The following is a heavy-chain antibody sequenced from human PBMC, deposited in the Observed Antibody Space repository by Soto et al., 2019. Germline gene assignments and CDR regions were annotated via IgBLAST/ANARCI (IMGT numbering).Heavy chain of an antibody. Sequence: PSETLSLTCAVYGGFLSESYWSWIRQPAGKGLEWIGEINHFGGTNYNPSLKSRVTMSVDTSQNQFSLRLTSVTAADTAMYFCVRIRYQLPSSVLPLDPWGQGTPVTVSS. J-gene: IGHJ5*02. CDR2: INHFGGT. D-gene: IGHD2-15*01. V-gene: IGHV4-34*01. CDR3: VRIRYQLPSSVLPLDP. CDR1: GGFLSESY.